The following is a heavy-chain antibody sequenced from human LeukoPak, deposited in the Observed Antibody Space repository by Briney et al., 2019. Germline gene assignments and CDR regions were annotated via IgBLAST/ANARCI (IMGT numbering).Heavy chain of an antibody. CDR3: ARHPQDIVVVPAAIPAYYFDY. CDR1: GGSFSGYY. CDR2: IYHSGST. D-gene: IGHD2-2*02. Sequence: SETLSLTCAVYGGSFSGYYWGWIRQPPGKGLEWIGSIYHSGSTYYNPSLKSRVTISVDTSKNQFSLKLSSVTAADTAVYYCARHPQDIVVVPAAIPAYYFDYWGQGTLVTVSS. V-gene: IGHV4-38-2*01. J-gene: IGHJ4*02.